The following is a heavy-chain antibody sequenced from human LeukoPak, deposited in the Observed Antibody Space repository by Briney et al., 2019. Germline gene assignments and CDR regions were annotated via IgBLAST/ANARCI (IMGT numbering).Heavy chain of an antibody. CDR3: AKGSSSSRPYFFEF. J-gene: IGHJ4*02. D-gene: IGHD6-13*01. CDR1: GFTFNNYV. V-gene: IGHV3-23*01. Sequence: PGGSLRLSCAASGFTFNNYVMNWVRQPPGKGLEWVSAITDSSTSTYYAGAVKGRFTISRHNYKNTLYLQMNSLRAEDTAVYYCAKGSSSSRPYFFEFGGQGTLVTVSS. CDR2: ITDSSTST.